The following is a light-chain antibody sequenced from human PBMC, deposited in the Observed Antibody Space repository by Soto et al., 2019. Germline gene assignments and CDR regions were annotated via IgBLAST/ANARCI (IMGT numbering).Light chain of an antibody. CDR2: GAS. J-gene: IGKJ1*01. CDR1: QSVSSNY. Sequence: EIVLTQSPGTLPLSAGERATLSCRASQSVSSNYLAWYQQKPGQAPSLLIYGASRRATGIPDRFSGSGSGTDFTLTISRLEPEDFAVYYCQPYGSSPPETTFGQGTKVEIK. V-gene: IGKV3-20*01. CDR3: QPYGSSPPETT.